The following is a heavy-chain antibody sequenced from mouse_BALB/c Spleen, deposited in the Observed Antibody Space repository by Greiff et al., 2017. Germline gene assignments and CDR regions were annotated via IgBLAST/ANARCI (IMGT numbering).Heavy chain of an antibody. CDR2: INPSNGRT. Sequence: VQLQQPGAELVKPGASVKLSCKASGYTFTSYWMHWVKQRPGQGLEWIGEINPSNGRTNYNEKFKSKATLTVDKSSSTAYMQLSSLTSEDSAVYYYAIYGYDDGFAYWGQGTLVTVSA. J-gene: IGHJ3*01. V-gene: IGHV1S81*02. CDR3: AIYGYDDGFAY. D-gene: IGHD2-2*01. CDR1: GYTFTSYW.